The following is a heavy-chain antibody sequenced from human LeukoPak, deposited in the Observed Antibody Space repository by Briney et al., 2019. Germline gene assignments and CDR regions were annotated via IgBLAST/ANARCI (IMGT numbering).Heavy chain of an antibody. J-gene: IGHJ4*02. Sequence: PSETLSLTCTVSGGPISSYYWSWIRQPPGKGLEWIGYIYYSGSTNYNPSLKSRVTISVDTSKNQFSLKLSSVTAADTAVYYCAFSEYGDFAPFDYWGQGTLVTVSS. D-gene: IGHD4-17*01. CDR1: GGPISSYY. V-gene: IGHV4-59*08. CDR3: AFSEYGDFAPFDY. CDR2: IYYSGST.